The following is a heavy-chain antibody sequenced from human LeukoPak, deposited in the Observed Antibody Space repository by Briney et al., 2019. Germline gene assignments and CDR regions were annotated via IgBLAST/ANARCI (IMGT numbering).Heavy chain of an antibody. V-gene: IGHV3-30-3*01. CDR2: ISYDGSIK. J-gene: IGHJ3*02. CDR3: ARGNEDGDYWWPGGAFDI. D-gene: IGHD4-17*01. Sequence: GGSLRLSCAASGFTVSNTYMSWVRQAPGKGLEWVAIISYDGSIKYYADSVKGRFTISRDNSKNTLYLQMNSLRAEDTAVYYCARGNEDGDYWWPGGAFDIWGQGTMVTVSS. CDR1: GFTVSNTY.